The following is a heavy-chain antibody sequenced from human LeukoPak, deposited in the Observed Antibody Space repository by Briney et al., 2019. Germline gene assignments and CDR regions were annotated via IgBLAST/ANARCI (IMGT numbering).Heavy chain of an antibody. J-gene: IGHJ4*02. CDR1: GYTLTELS. D-gene: IGHD6-19*01. CDR3: ATETPVAGNLIFDY. V-gene: IGHV1-24*01. Sequence: ASVTVSCKVSGYTLTELSMHWVRQAPGKGLEWMGGFDPEDGETIYAQKFQGRVTMTEDTSTDTAYMELSSLRSEDTAVYYCATETPVAGNLIFDYWGQGTLVTVSS. CDR2: FDPEDGET.